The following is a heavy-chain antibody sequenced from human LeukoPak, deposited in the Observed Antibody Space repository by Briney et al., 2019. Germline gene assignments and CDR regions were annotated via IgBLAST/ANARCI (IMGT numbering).Heavy chain of an antibody. D-gene: IGHD5-12*01. J-gene: IGHJ6*03. V-gene: IGHV1-2*01. CDR1: GYTFTGYY. Sequence: ASVKVSCKASGYTFTGYYMHWVRQAPGQGLEWMGWINPNSGGTNYAQKLQGRVTITRDTSIDTAYMQLSRLRSDDTVVYYCAKDRYGDYEAPFHYYMDAWGRGTTVTVSS. CDR2: INPNSGGT. CDR3: AKDRYGDYEAPFHYYMDA.